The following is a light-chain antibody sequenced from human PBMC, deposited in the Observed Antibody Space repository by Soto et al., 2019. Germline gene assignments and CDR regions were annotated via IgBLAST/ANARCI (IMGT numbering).Light chain of an antibody. J-gene: IGKJ1*01. V-gene: IGKV3-20*01. CDR2: DTS. CDR1: QGIGDT. CDR3: QQYSSSPAT. Sequence: EVVLTQSPATLSVSPGEGVTLSCRASQGIGDTLAWYQHKPGQTPRLLIYDTSARATGVPDRFSGSGSGTDFTLTISRLEPEDFAVYSCQQYSSSPATFGQGTKVDIK.